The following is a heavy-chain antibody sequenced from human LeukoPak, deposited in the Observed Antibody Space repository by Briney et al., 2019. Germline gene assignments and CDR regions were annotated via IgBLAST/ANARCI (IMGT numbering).Heavy chain of an antibody. CDR2: INPNSGGT. D-gene: IGHD2-15*01. Sequence: GASVKVSCKASGYIFTGYYMHWVRQAPGQGLEWMGWINPNSGGTNYAQKFQGRVTMTRDTSISTAYMELSRLRSDDTAVYYCARGPIYCSGGSCYHYYFDYWGQGTLVTVSS. CDR3: ARGPIYCSGGSCYHYYFDY. J-gene: IGHJ4*02. CDR1: GYIFTGYY. V-gene: IGHV1-2*02.